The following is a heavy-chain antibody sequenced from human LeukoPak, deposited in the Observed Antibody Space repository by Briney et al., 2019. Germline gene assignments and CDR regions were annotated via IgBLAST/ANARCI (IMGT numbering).Heavy chain of an antibody. V-gene: IGHV1-18*01. CDR1: GYTFTSFG. Sequence: ASVKVSCKTSGYTFTSFGISWVRQAPGQGLEWMGWISAYNGDTKSAPKFQGRVTMTTDTPTTTAYMDLRSLRSGDTAVYYCARTCPLLYCSSSFFDPWGRGTLVTVSS. CDR2: ISAYNGDT. CDR3: ARTCPLLYCSSSFFDP. D-gene: IGHD2-2*01. J-gene: IGHJ5*02.